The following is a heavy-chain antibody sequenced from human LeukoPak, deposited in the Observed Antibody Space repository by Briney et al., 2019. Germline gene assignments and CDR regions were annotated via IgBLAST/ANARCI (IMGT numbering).Heavy chain of an antibody. CDR2: VYTSGST. V-gene: IGHV4-4*07. CDR1: GGSISSYY. Sequence: PSETLSLTCTVSGGSISSYYWSWLRQPAGKGLEWLGRVYTSGSTNYNPSLKSRVTMSVDTSKNQFSLKLSSVTAADTAVYYCARGYYDSSGYPVPDYWGQGTLVTVSS. D-gene: IGHD3-22*01. CDR3: ARGYYDSSGYPVPDY. J-gene: IGHJ4*02.